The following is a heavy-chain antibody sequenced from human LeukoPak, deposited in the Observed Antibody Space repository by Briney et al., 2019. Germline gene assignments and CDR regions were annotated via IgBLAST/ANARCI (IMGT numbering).Heavy chain of an antibody. Sequence: PSETLPLTCTVSGGSISSRGFFWGWIRQPPGKGPEWIGSVYYDGVTYYNRSFQSRVTMSLDKSTNRFSLRLSSVTAADTAVYYCARLSSSAAVCPTLPYNHFDPWGQGTLVIVST. CDR2: VYYDGVT. CDR3: ARLSSSAAVCPTLPYNHFDP. CDR1: GGSISSRGFF. D-gene: IGHD3-22*01. J-gene: IGHJ5*02. V-gene: IGHV4-39*01.